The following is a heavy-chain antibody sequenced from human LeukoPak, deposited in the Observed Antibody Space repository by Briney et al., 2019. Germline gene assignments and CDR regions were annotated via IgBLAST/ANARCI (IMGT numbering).Heavy chain of an antibody. J-gene: IGHJ4*02. CDR2: ISGSGGST. CDR3: AKVKYYDSSGYYYLHPYYFDY. CDR1: GFTFSSYA. V-gene: IGHV3-23*01. D-gene: IGHD3-22*01. Sequence: GGSLRLSCAASGFTFSSYAMSWVRQAPGKGLEWVSAISGSGGSTYYADSVKGRFTISRDNSKNTLYLQMNSLRAEDTAVYYCAKVKYYDSSGYYYLHPYYFDYWGQGTLVTVSS.